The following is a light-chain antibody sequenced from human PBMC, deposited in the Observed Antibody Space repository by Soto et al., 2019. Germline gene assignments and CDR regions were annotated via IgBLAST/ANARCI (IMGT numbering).Light chain of an antibody. CDR3: MQALQTPFT. J-gene: IGKJ3*01. CDR1: ESLLHGNGYNY. CDR2: LGS. V-gene: IGKV2-28*01. Sequence: DIVMSQSPLSLPVTPGEAASISCRSGESLLHGNGYNYLDWYLQKPGQSPQLLIYLGSTRASGVPDRFSGSGSGTDFTLKISRVEAEDVGVYFCMQALQTPFTFGPGTKVEIK.